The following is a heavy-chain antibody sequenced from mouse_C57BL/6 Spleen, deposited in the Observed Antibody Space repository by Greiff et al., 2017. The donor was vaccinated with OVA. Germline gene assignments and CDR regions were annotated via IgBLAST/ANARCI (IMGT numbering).Heavy chain of an antibody. D-gene: IGHD1-1*01. V-gene: IGHV1-80*01. CDR3: AIGLRYYGSSYVDYYAMDY. CDR1: GYAFSSYW. J-gene: IGHJ4*01. CDR2: IYPGDGDT. Sequence: VQLQQSGAELVKPGASVKISCKASGYAFSSYWMNWVKQRPGKGLEWIGQIYPGDGDTNYNGKFKGKATLTADKSSSTAYMQLSSLTSEDSAVYFCAIGLRYYGSSYVDYYAMDYWGQGTSVTVSS.